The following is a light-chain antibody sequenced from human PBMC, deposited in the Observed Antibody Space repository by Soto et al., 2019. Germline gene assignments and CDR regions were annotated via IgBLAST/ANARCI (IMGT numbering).Light chain of an antibody. V-gene: IGKV3-20*01. CDR1: QSVSSSS. CDR2: GAS. CDR3: QQYGSSLLT. Sequence: EIVLTQSPGTLSLSPGERATLSCRASQSVSSSSLAWYQQKPGQAPRLLISGASSRATGIPDRFSGSGSGTDSTLTISRLEPEDFAVYYCQQYGSSLLTFGGGTKVEIK. J-gene: IGKJ4*01.